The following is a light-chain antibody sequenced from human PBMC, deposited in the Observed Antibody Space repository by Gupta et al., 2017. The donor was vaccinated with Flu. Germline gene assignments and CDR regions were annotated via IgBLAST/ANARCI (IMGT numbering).Light chain of an antibody. CDR1: QSISSY. Sequence: DIQMTQSPSSLSASVGDRVTITCRESQSISSYLNWYQQKPGKAPKLLIYVESSLPSGVPSRFIGSGSWTDFTLTIISLQPSDFGTYYCQPSYSLYSFGQGTKLEIK. J-gene: IGKJ2*03. CDR3: QPSYSLYS. CDR2: VES. V-gene: IGKV1-39*01.